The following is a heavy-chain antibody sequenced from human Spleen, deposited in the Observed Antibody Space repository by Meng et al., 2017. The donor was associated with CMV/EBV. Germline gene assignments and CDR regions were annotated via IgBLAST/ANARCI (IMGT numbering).Heavy chain of an antibody. J-gene: IGHJ3*02. CDR1: GFTFSNYA. CDR2: ISGSGDST. V-gene: IGHV3-23*01. Sequence: GGSLRLSCAASGFTFSNYAMTWVRQAPGKGLEWVSSISGSGDSTYYADSVKGRLTISRDNSKNTLYLQMNSLRAEDTAVYYCAKVNGGNQPLYRNAFDIWGQGTMVTVS. D-gene: IGHD2-2*02. CDR3: AKVNGGNQPLYRNAFDI.